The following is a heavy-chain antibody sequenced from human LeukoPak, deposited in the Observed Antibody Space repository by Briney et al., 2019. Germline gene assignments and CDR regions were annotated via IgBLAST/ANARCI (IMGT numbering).Heavy chain of an antibody. CDR2: IYYSGDT. D-gene: IGHD1-1*01. J-gene: IGHJ4*02. V-gene: IGHV4-4*02. Sequence: SGTLSLTCGVSGGSISSTNWWSWVRQPPGKGLEWIGYIYYSGDTTYNPSLKSRVTMSVDTSKNQFSLKLSSVTAADTAVYYCARDKQPGDYWGQGALVTVSS. CDR1: GGSISSTNW. CDR3: ARDKQPGDY.